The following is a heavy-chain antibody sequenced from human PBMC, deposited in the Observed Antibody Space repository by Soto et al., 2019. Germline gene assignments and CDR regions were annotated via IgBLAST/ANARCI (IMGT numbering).Heavy chain of an antibody. CDR2: IDVGSANA. J-gene: IGHJ5*02. CDR3: ARDPDYYYGSGSGNWFDP. D-gene: IGHD3-10*01. V-gene: IGHV1-58*01. CDR1: GFTFSSSA. Sequence: SVKVSCKTSGFTFSSSAVHWVRQARGHRLQWIGWIDVGSANANYAQMLQERVTISRDMSTSTAYMELRSLRSDDTAVYYCARDPDYYYGSGSGNWFDPWGQGTLVTVSS.